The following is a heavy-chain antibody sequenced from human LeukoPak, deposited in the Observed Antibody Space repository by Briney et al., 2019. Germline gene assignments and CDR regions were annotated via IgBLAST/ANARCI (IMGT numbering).Heavy chain of an antibody. CDR1: GFTFSSYW. V-gene: IGHV4-34*01. Sequence: GSLRLSCATSGFTFSSYWMSWVRQAPGKGLEWIGEINHSGSTNYNPSLKSRVTISVDTSKNQFSLNLSSVTAADTAVYYCARDSTGRGAFDIWGQGTMVTVSS. J-gene: IGHJ3*02. CDR3: ARDSTGRGAFDI. D-gene: IGHD1-26*01. CDR2: INHSGST.